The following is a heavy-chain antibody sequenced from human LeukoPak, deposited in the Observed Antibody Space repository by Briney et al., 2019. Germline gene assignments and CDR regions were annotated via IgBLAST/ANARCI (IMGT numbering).Heavy chain of an antibody. D-gene: IGHD2-21*02. CDR2: INHSGST. V-gene: IGHV4-34*01. J-gene: IGHJ5*02. CDR1: GGSISGYY. Sequence: PSETLSLTCTVSGGSISGYYWSWIRQPPGKGLEWIGEINHSGSTNYNPSLKSRVTISVDTSKNQFSLKLSSVTAADTAVYYCARAGVTAPPWFDPWGQGTLVTVSS. CDR3: ARAGVTAPPWFDP.